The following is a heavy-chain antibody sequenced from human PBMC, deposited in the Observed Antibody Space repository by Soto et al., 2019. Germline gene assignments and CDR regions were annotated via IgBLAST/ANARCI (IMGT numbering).Heavy chain of an antibody. CDR2: IYYSGST. CDR1: GGSISSYY. J-gene: IGHJ5*02. V-gene: IGHV4-59*01. CDR3: ARDPDKGPWFDP. Sequence: SETLSLTCTVSGGSISSYYWSWIRQPPGKGLEWIGYIYYSGSTNYSPSLKSRVTISVDTSKNQFSLKLSSVTAADTAVYYCARDPDKGPWFDPWGQGTLVTVSS.